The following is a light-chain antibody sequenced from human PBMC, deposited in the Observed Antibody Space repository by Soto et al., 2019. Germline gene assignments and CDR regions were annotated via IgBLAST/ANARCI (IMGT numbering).Light chain of an antibody. CDR2: GAS. J-gene: IGKJ2*01. CDR1: QSVTSNY. CDR3: QQFDHSPVYT. V-gene: IGKV3-20*01. Sequence: EIVLTQSPGTLSLSPGERATLFCRASQSVTSNYLAWYQQKPGQAPRLLIYGASNRATGIPDRFSGSESGRDFTLTISRLEPENFALYFCQQFDHSPVYTFEQGTKVEIK.